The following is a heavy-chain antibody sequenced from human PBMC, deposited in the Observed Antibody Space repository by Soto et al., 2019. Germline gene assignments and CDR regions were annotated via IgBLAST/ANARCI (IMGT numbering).Heavy chain of an antibody. D-gene: IGHD1-26*01. J-gene: IGHJ4*02. CDR3: AKEEAGDSDY. V-gene: IGHV3-23*01. Sequence: EVQLLESGGGLVQPGESLRLSCAASGFNFINYAMSWVRQAPGKGLEWLAAISDSADTTYYAGSVKGRFSISRDNSKNTLYLQMNSLSADDTAVYYCAKEEAGDSDYGGQGTLVTVSS. CDR1: GFNFINYA. CDR2: ISDSADTT.